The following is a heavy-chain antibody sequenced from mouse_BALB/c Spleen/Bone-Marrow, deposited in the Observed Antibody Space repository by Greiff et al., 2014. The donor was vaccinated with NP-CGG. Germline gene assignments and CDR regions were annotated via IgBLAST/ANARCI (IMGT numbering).Heavy chain of an antibody. CDR1: GYAFSGYW. J-gene: IGHJ2*01. CDR2: IYPGVGXX. V-gene: IGHV1-80*01. Sequence: VQLQQSGAELVRPGSSVKISCKASGYAFSGYWMSWVKQRPGQGLEWIGQIYPGVGXXXXXXXXXXXXXXSXSKVSRTASMQLSGLTSEYSSVYLCARXGVSFXYWGQGPILTVSA. D-gene: IGHD6-2*01. CDR3: ARXGVSFXY.